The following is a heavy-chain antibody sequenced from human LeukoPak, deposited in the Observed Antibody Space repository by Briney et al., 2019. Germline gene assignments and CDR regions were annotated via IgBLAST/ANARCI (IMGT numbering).Heavy chain of an antibody. CDR3: ARGPYDFWSGHSVDYFDY. CDR2: IYYSGST. CDR1: GGSFSGYY. Sequence: SETLSLTCAVYGGSFSGYYWGWIRQPPGKGLEWIGSIYYSGSTYYNPSLKSRVTISVDTSKNQFSLKLSSVTAADTAVYYCARGPYDFWSGHSVDYFDYWGQGTLVTVSS. J-gene: IGHJ4*02. D-gene: IGHD3-3*01. V-gene: IGHV4-34*01.